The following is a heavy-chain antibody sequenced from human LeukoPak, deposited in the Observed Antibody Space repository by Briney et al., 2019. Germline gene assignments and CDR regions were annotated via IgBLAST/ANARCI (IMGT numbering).Heavy chain of an antibody. CDR1: GYTLTELS. CDR2: FDPEDGET. Sequence: ASVKVSCTVSGYTLTELSMHWVRQAPGKGLEWMGGFDPEDGETIYAQKFQGRVTMTEDTSTDTAYMELSSLRSEDTAVYYCATSAYTVTTFELGFDIWGQGTMVTVSS. V-gene: IGHV1-24*01. CDR3: ATSAYTVTTFELGFDI. J-gene: IGHJ3*02. D-gene: IGHD4-17*01.